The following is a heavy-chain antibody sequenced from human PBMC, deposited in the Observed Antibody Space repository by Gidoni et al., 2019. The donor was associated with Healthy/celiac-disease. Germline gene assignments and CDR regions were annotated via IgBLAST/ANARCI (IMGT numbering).Heavy chain of an antibody. V-gene: IGHV4-4*07. CDR3: AREGGRYFDL. D-gene: IGHD3-16*01. Sequence: TNYNPSLKSRVTMSVDTSKNQFSLKLSSVTAADTAVYYCAREGGRYFDLWGRGTLVTVSS. CDR2: T. J-gene: IGHJ2*01.